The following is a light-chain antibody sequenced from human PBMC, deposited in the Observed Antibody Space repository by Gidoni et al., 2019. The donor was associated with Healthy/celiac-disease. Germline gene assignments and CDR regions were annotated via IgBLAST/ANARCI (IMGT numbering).Light chain of an antibody. CDR3: QQRSNWPPLT. Sequence: EIVLTQSPATLSLSPGERATLSCRASQSVSSYLAWYQQKPGQAPRLLIYDASNRATGIPARFSGRGSVTDFTLTISSLEPEDFAVYYCQQRSNWPPLTFGGGTKVEIK. V-gene: IGKV3-11*01. CDR2: DAS. J-gene: IGKJ4*01. CDR1: QSVSSY.